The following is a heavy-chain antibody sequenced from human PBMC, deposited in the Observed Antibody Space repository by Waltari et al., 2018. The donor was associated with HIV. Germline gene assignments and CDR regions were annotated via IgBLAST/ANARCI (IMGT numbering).Heavy chain of an antibody. J-gene: IGHJ3*02. CDR3: ASPQRERQGDACDI. CDR1: GYTFTGYY. CDR2: MNPNSGGT. Sequence: QVQLVQSGAEVKKPGASVKVSCKASGYTFTGYYMHWVRQAPGQGLEWMGWMNPNSGGTKYAQKFQGRGTRTRDTSISRADMELSRLRCDDTAVYYCASPQRERQGDACDIWGQGTMVTVSS. V-gene: IGHV1-2*02. D-gene: IGHD1-1*01.